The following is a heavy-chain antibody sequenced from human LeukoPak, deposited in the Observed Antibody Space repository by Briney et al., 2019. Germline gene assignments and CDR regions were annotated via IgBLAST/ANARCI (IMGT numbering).Heavy chain of an antibody. CDR3: ARHQGSGWYQIWFDP. V-gene: IGHV3-23*01. J-gene: IGHJ5*02. CDR1: GFTFSSYA. CDR2: ISGSGGST. Sequence: GGSLRLSCAASGFTFSSYAMSWVRQAPGKGLEWVSAISGSGGSTYYADSVKGRFTISRDNSKNTLYLQMNSLRAEDTAVYYCARHQGSGWYQIWFDPWGQGTLVTVSS. D-gene: IGHD6-19*01.